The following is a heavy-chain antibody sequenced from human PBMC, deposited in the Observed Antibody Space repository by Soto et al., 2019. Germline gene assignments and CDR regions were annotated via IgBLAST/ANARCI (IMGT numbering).Heavy chain of an antibody. CDR3: ARDMYSSDYFVKWFEP. D-gene: IGHD6-19*01. V-gene: IGHV3-30-3*01. CDR2: ISHDGINK. CDR1: GFSFSSYA. J-gene: IGHJ5*02. Sequence: QVRLVESVGGVVQPGRSLRLSCTASGFSFSSYAMYWFRQPPGKGLEWVAVISHDGINKHYADSVKGRVTVSRDNSNHSLDRQLNSLRGEDTAMYYCARDMYSSDYFVKWFEPWGQGTLVTVSS.